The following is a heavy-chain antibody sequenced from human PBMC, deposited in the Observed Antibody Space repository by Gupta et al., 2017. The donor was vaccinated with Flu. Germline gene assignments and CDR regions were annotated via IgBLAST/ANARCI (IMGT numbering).Heavy chain of an antibody. D-gene: IGHD6-19*01. CDR2: ISGTDGNT. V-gene: IGHV3-23*01. Sequence: PGESLRLSCAASGFSFSNYDMTWVRQAPGKGLEWVSGISGTDGNTNYADSVKGRFTISRDNSKNMLYLQMNSLRVEDTAVYYCVKVGWDDYWGEGTLVTVAA. CDR3: VKVGWDDY. J-gene: IGHJ4*02. CDR1: GFSFSNYD.